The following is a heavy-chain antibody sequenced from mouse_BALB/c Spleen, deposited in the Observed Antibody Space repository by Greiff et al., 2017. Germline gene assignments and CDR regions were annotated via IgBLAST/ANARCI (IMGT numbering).Heavy chain of an antibody. CDR1: GFTFSSFG. Sequence: EVMLVESGGGLVQPGGSRKLSCAASGFTFSSFGMHWVRQAPEKGLEWVAYISSGSSTSYYADTVKGRFTISRDNPKNTLFLQMTSLRSEDTAMYYCARLGYYDAMDYWGQGTSVTVSS. J-gene: IGHJ4*01. CDR3: ARLGYYDAMDY. V-gene: IGHV5-17*02. D-gene: IGHD2-1*01. CDR2: ISSGSSTS.